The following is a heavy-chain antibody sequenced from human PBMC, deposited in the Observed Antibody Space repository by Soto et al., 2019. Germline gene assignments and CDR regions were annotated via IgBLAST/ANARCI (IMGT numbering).Heavy chain of an antibody. CDR3: ARVYCSGTSCLNWFDP. D-gene: IGHD2-2*01. V-gene: IGHV3-48*01. Sequence: EVQLVESGGGLVQPGGSLRLSCAASGFTFSSYSMNWVRQAPGKGLEWVSYISSSSSTIYYADSVKGRFTISRDNAKNSLYLQMNSLRAEDTGVYYCARVYCSGTSCLNWFDPWGQGTLVTVSS. CDR1: GFTFSSYS. J-gene: IGHJ5*02. CDR2: ISSSSSTI.